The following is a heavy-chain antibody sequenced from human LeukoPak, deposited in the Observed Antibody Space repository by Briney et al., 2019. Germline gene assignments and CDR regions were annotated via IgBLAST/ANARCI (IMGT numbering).Heavy chain of an antibody. D-gene: IGHD3-16*02. CDR3: ARETRGGTYRYNFLDY. CDR1: GFTFTSFD. Sequence: GGSLRLSCAASGFTFTSFDKTWVRQALGKGLEWLSYISASGTVMYYADSVRGRFTVSRDNAQNSLHLHLSSLRAEDTAVYYCARETRGGTYRYNFLDYWGLGTLVTVSS. CDR2: ISASGTVM. J-gene: IGHJ4*02. V-gene: IGHV3-48*03.